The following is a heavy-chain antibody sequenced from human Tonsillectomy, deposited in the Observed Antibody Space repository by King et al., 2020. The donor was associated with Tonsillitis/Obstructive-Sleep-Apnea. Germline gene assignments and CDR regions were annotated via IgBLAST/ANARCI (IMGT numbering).Heavy chain of an antibody. CDR2: ISYDGSNK. J-gene: IGHJ4*02. V-gene: IGHV3-30*01. CDR1: GFTFSSYA. D-gene: IGHD3-16*02. CDR3: ARTVYDYSWGSYRERDPSFDY. Sequence: VQLVESGGGVVQPGRSLRLSCAASGFTFSSYAMHWVRQAPGKGLEWVAVISYDGSNKYYADSVKGRFTISRDNSKKPLYLQINSLRAEETAVYYWARTVYDYSWGSYRERDPSFDYWGQGTLVTVSS.